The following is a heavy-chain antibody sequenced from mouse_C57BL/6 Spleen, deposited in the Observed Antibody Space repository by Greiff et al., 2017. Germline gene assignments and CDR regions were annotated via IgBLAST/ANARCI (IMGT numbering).Heavy chain of an antibody. CDR1: GFTFSSYG. J-gene: IGHJ2*01. Sequence: EVHLVESGGDLVKPGGSLKLSCAASGFTFSSYGMSWVRQTPDKRLEWVATISSGGSYTYYPDSVKGRFTISRDNAKNTLYLQMSSLKSEDTAMYYCARQGITTVDYWGQGTTLTVSS. V-gene: IGHV5-6*01. D-gene: IGHD1-1*01. CDR2: ISSGGSYT. CDR3: ARQGITTVDY.